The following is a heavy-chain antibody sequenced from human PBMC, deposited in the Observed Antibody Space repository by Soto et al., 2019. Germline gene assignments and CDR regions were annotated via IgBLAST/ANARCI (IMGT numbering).Heavy chain of an antibody. Sequence: QVQLVQSGAEVKKPGASVKVSCKASGYTFTRYGISWVRQAPGQGLEWMGWISAYNGNTNYAQKLQGRVTMTTDTATSTAYMDLRSVRSDDTAVYYGAGDHYGDNDYWGQGTLVTVSS. D-gene: IGHD4-17*01. CDR1: GYTFTRYG. V-gene: IGHV1-18*01. CDR3: AGDHYGDNDY. CDR2: ISAYNGNT. J-gene: IGHJ4*02.